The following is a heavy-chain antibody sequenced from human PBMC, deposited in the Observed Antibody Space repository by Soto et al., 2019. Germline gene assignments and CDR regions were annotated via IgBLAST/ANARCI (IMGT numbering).Heavy chain of an antibody. CDR1: GFIFSRYT. CDR3: VRGWLRDPWMY. V-gene: IGHV3-21*01. D-gene: IGHD5-12*01. CDR2: ISGSSTYI. J-gene: IGHJ4*02. Sequence: EVQLVESGGGLVKPGGSLRLSCAASGFIFSRYTMNWVRQAPGKGLEWVSSISGSSTYIYYADSVKGRFTISRGNSLYLQMSSLRVEDTAVYYCVRGWLRDPWMYWGQGTLVTVSS.